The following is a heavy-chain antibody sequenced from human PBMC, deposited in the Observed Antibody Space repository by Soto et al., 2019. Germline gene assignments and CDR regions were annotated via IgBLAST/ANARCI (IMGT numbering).Heavy chain of an antibody. CDR2: ISYDGSKT. J-gene: IGHJ4*02. CDR1: AFTFRSYT. Sequence: QVQLVESGGGVVHPGRSLRLSCAASAFTFRSYTMHWVRQAPGKGLEWVATISYDGSKTNYADSVRGRFTISRDNSKSTLFLQMDSLRPEDTAVYSCARDSDSSYFPTPYYFDSWGQGTLVTVSS. D-gene: IGHD1-26*01. V-gene: IGHV3-30*04. CDR3: ARDSDSSYFPTPYYFDS.